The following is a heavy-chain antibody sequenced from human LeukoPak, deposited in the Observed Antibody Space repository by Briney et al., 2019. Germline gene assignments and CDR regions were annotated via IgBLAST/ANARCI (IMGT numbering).Heavy chain of an antibody. D-gene: IGHD2-15*01. J-gene: IGHJ5*02. CDR1: GYTFTGYY. CDR3: ARDRGYCSGGSCYRNWFDP. CDR2: ISAYNGNT. Sequence: ASVKVSCKTSGYTFTGYYLHWVRQAPGQGLEWMGWISAYNGNTNYAQKLQGRVTMTTDTSTSTAYMELRSLRSDDTAVYYCARDRGYCSGGSCYRNWFDPWGQGTLVTVSS. V-gene: IGHV1-18*04.